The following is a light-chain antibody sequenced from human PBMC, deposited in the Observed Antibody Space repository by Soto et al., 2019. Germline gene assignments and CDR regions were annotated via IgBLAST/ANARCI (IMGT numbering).Light chain of an antibody. J-gene: IGKJ1*01. CDR2: DAS. V-gene: IGKV3-11*01. CDR3: QQYINRWT. Sequence: EIVLTQSPATLSLSPGERATLSCRASQSVSSYLAWYQQKPGQAPRLLIYDASNRATGIPARFSGSGSGTEFTLTISSLQPDDFATYYCQQYINRWTFGQGPKVEIK. CDR1: QSVSSY.